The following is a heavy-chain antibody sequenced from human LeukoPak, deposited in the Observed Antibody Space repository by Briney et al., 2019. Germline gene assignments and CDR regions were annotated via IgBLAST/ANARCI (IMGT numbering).Heavy chain of an antibody. CDR3: ARHGSGIAAAGLPFDY. V-gene: IGHV4-59*08. Sequence: SETLSLTCTASGGSISSYYWSWIRQPPGKGLEWIGYIYYSGSTNYNPSLKSRVTISVDTSKNQFSLKLSSVTAADTAVHYCARHGSGIAAAGLPFDYWGQGTLVTVSS. J-gene: IGHJ4*02. CDR1: GGSISSYY. CDR2: IYYSGST. D-gene: IGHD6-13*01.